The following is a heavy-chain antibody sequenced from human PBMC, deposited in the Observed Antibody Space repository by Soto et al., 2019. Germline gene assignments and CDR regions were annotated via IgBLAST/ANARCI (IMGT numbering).Heavy chain of an antibody. Sequence: ASVKVSGKASGYTFTSYAMHWVRQAPGQRLEWMGWINAGNGNTKYSQKFQGRVTITRDTSASTAYMELSSLRSEDTTVYYCARDAWVSSWARLGTPRYYYGMDVWGQGTTVTVSS. V-gene: IGHV1-3*01. J-gene: IGHJ6*02. CDR3: ARDAWVSSWARLGTPRYYYGMDV. CDR1: GYTFTSYA. CDR2: INAGNGNT. D-gene: IGHD6-13*01.